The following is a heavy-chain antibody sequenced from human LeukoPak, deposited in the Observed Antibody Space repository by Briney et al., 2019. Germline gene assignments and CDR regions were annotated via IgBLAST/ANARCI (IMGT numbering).Heavy chain of an antibody. D-gene: IGHD2-15*01. CDR1: GFTFSAYA. Sequence: PGGSLRLSCEASGFTFSAYAMTWVRQAPGKGLEWVSFLYRDGRTSDADSVKGRVSVSRDNSKNTLYLQMNSLRAEDTAMYYCGRATLGGGFESWGQGTLVIVSS. CDR2: LYRDGRT. CDR3: GRATLGGGFES. J-gene: IGHJ4*02. V-gene: IGHV3-66*01.